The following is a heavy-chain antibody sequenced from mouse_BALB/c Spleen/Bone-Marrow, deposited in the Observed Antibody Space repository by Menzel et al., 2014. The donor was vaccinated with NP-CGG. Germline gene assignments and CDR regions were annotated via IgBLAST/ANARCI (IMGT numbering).Heavy chain of an antibody. CDR1: GFNIKDTY. CDR2: IDPANGNT. J-gene: IGHJ2*01. CDR3: ARYYYGTLLDY. Sequence: EVQLQQSGAELVKSGASVKLSCTASGFNIKDTYMHWVKQRPEQGLEWIGRIDPANGNTKYDPKFQGKATITADTSSNTAYPQLSSLTSEDTAVYYCARYYYGTLLDYWGQGTTLTVSS. D-gene: IGHD1-1*01. V-gene: IGHV14-3*02.